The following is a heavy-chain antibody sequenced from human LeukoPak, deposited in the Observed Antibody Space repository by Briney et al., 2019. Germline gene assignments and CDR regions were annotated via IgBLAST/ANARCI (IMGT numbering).Heavy chain of an antibody. J-gene: IGHJ4*02. CDR3: AGRLGGDYLFDY. D-gene: IGHD4-17*01. Sequence: PGGSLRLSCAASGFTFSSYSMNWVRQAPGKGLEGVSYISSSSSTIYYADSVKGRFTISRDNAKNSLYLQMNSLRGEDTAVYYCAGRLGGDYLFDYGGQRTLVTVSS. CDR2: ISSSSSTI. CDR1: GFTFSSYS. V-gene: IGHV3-48*01.